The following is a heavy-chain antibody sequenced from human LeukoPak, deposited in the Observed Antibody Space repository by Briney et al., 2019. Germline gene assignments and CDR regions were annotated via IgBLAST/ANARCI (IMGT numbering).Heavy chain of an antibody. J-gene: IGHJ4*02. CDR1: GFTFDDYA. CDR3: AKGYSYGITYYFDY. CDR2: ISWNSGSI. D-gene: IGHD5-18*01. V-gene: IGHV3-9*03. Sequence: PGGSLRLSCAASGFTFDDYARQWVRQAPGKGLEWVSGISWNSGSIVYADSVKGRFTISRDSAKNSLYLQMNSLRAEDMALYYCAKGYSYGITYYFDYWGQGTLVTVSS.